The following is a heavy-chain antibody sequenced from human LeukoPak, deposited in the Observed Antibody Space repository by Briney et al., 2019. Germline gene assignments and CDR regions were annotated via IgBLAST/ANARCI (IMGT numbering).Heavy chain of an antibody. V-gene: IGHV3-23*01. CDR1: GFTFSSYA. D-gene: IGHD3-22*01. CDR3: AKSKNYYGPFDY. CDR2: ISGSGGST. J-gene: IGHJ4*02. Sequence: GGSLRLSCAASGFTFSSYAMSWVRQAPGKELEWVSAISGSGGSTYYADSVKGRFTISRDNSKNTLYLQMNSLRAEDTAIYYCAKSKNYYGPFDYWGQGTLVTVSS.